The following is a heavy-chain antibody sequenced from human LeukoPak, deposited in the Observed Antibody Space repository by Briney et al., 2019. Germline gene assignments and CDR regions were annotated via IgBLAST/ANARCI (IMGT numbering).Heavy chain of an antibody. V-gene: IGHV3-74*01. J-gene: IGHJ1*01. Sequence: GGSLRLSCAASGFTFSTYWMHWVRQAPGKGLVWVSRIKSDGSTRYADSVKGRFTISRDNAKNTVSLQMNSLRAEDTGVYYCARAPSEIGGYYPEYFRHWGQGTLVTVSP. CDR3: ARAPSEIGGYYPEYFRH. CDR2: IKSDGST. CDR1: GFTFSTYW. D-gene: IGHD3-22*01.